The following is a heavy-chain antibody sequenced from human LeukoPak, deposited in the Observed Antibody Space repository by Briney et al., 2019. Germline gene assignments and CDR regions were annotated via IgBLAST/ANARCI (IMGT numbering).Heavy chain of an antibody. V-gene: IGHV3-66*01. CDR2: IYSGGST. CDR1: GFTVSSNY. Sequence: GGSLRLSCAASGFTVSSNYMSWVRQAPGKGLEWVSVIYSGGSTYYADSVKGRFTISRDNSKNTLYLQMNSLRAEDTAVYYCARDRYYDFWSGYYTSLTMDVWGKGTTVTVSS. CDR3: ARDRYYDFWSGYYTSLTMDV. D-gene: IGHD3-3*01. J-gene: IGHJ6*03.